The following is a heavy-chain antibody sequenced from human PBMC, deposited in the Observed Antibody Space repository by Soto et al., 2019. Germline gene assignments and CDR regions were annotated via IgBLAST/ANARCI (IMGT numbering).Heavy chain of an antibody. Sequence: EVPLLESGGGLVQPGGSLRLSCAASGFTFSSYAMSWVRQAPGKGLEWVSAISGSGGSTYYADSVKGRFTISRDNSKNTLYLQMNSLRAEDTAVYYCAKDLVYSSSSGYWGQGTLVTVSS. CDR1: GFTFSSYA. CDR2: ISGSGGST. V-gene: IGHV3-23*01. D-gene: IGHD6-6*01. CDR3: AKDLVYSSSSGY. J-gene: IGHJ4*02.